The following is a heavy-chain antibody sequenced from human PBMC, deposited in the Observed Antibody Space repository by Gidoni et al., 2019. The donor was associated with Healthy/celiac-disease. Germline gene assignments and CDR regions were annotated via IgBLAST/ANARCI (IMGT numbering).Heavy chain of an antibody. V-gene: IGHV4-34*01. CDR1: GGSFSGYY. D-gene: IGHD6-6*01. CDR2: INHSGST. J-gene: IGHJ5*02. CDR3: ARDPAARRYNWFDP. Sequence: QVQLQQWGAGLLKPSETLSLTCAVYGGSFSGYYWSWIRQPPGKGLEWIGEINHSGSTNYNPSLKSRVTISVDTSKNQFSLKLSSVTAADTAVYYCARDPAARRYNWFDPWGQGTLVTVSS.